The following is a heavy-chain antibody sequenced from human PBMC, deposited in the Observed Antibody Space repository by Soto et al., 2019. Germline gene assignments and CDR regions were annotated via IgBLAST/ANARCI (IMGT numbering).Heavy chain of an antibody. CDR2: IIPIFGTA. CDR3: ASPEDIVLVPAAARQIWYYYYYYGMDV. Sequence: QVQLVQSGAEVKKPGSSVKVSCKASGGTFSSYAISWVRQAPGQGLEWMGGIIPIFGTANYAQKFQGRVTINADESTCTADMERSSLRSEDTAVYYCASPEDIVLVPAAARQIWYYYYYYGMDVWGQGTTVTVSS. CDR1: GGTFSSYA. V-gene: IGHV1-69*12. J-gene: IGHJ6*02. D-gene: IGHD2-2*01.